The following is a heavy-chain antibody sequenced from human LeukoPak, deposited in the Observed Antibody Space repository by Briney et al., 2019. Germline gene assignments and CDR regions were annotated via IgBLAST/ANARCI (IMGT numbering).Heavy chain of an antibody. J-gene: IGHJ6*03. D-gene: IGHD6-19*01. Sequence: ASVKVSCKASGYTFTSYDINWVRQAPGQGLEWMGWMNPNSGNTGYAQKFQGRVTMTRNTSISTAYMELSSLRSDDTAVYYCARDKQWLVLRGNYYYYYYMDVWGKGTTVTVSS. CDR2: MNPNSGNT. CDR3: ARDKQWLVLRGNYYYYYYMDV. V-gene: IGHV1-8*01. CDR1: GYTFTSYD.